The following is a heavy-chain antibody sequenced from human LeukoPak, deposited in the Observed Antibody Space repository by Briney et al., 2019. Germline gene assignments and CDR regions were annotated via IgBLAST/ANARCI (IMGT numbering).Heavy chain of an antibody. D-gene: IGHD6-19*01. Sequence: GGSLRLSCAASGFTFSSYSMNWVRQAPGKGLEWVSYISSSSSTIYYADSVKGRFTISRDNAKNTLYLQMNSLRAEDTAVYYCAKVLVGWLFDYWGQGTLVTVSS. CDR3: AKVLVGWLFDY. CDR2: ISSSSSTI. CDR1: GFTFSSYS. J-gene: IGHJ4*02. V-gene: IGHV3-48*01.